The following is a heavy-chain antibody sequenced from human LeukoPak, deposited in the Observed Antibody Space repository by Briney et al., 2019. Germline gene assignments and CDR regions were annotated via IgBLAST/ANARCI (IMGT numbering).Heavy chain of an antibody. V-gene: IGHV4-39*07. D-gene: IGHD6-13*01. CDR2: IYYSGST. Sequence: PSETLSLTCAVSGGSISSSSYYWGWIRQPPGKGLEWIGSIYYSGSTYYNPSLKSRVTISVDTSKNQFSLKLSSVTVADTAVYYCAREFDSSSSNGIYYYYYYMDVWGKGTTVTVSS. J-gene: IGHJ6*03. CDR3: AREFDSSSSNGIYYYYYYMDV. CDR1: GGSISSSSYY.